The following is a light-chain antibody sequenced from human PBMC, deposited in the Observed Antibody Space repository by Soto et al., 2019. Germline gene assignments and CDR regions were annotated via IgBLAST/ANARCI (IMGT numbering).Light chain of an antibody. V-gene: IGLV2-14*01. Sequence: QSALTQPASVSGSPGQSITISCTGTSIDIGDYNFVSWYQHYPGQAPKLMIYEVSNRPSGVSNRFSASKSGNTASLTISGLQTEDEADYYCASYTTGSTLVVFGGGTKVTVL. J-gene: IGLJ3*02. CDR2: EVS. CDR1: SIDIGDYNF. CDR3: ASYTTGSTLVV.